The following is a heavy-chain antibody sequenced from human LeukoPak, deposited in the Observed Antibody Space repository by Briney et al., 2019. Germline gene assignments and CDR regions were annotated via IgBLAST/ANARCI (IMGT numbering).Heavy chain of an antibody. CDR2: IYHSGST. V-gene: IGHV4-38-2*02. J-gene: IGHJ4*02. D-gene: IGHD3-22*01. CDR1: GYSISSGYY. CDR3: ARDRYYYDSSGYYYFDY. Sequence: PSETLSLTCSVSGYSISSGYYWGWIRQPPGKGLEGIGIIYHSGSTYYNTSLNSRVTISVETSKTQFSLKLSSVTAADTAVYYCARDRYYYDSSGYYYFDYWGQGTLVTVSS.